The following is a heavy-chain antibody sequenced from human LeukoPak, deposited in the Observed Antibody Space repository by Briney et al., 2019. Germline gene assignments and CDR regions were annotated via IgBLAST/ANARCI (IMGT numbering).Heavy chain of an antibody. CDR3: ARDYYGSGSGRFYFMDV. Sequence: GGSLRLSCAASGFIVSNSYMSWVRRAPGKGLEWVSVMYSGGTTYYADPVKGRFTISRDSFENTLSLQMNTLRAEDTAVCYCARDYYGSGSGRFYFMDVWGIGTTVTVSS. D-gene: IGHD3-10*01. CDR2: MYSGGTT. V-gene: IGHV3-53*01. J-gene: IGHJ6*03. CDR1: GFIVSNSY.